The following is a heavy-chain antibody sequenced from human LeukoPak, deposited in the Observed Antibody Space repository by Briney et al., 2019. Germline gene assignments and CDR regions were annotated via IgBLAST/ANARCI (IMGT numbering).Heavy chain of an antibody. D-gene: IGHD5-18*01. J-gene: IGHJ5*02. Sequence: PSQTLSLTCTVSGGSISSSSYYWGWIRQPPGKGLEWIGSIYYSGSTYYNPSLKSRVTISVDTSKNQFSLKLSSVTAADTAVYYCARLERGYSYDQHWFDPWGQGTLVTVSS. V-gene: IGHV4-39*01. CDR1: GGSISSSSYY. CDR3: ARLERGYSYDQHWFDP. CDR2: IYYSGST.